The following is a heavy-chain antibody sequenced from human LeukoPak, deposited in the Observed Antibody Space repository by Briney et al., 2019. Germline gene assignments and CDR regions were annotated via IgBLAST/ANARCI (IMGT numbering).Heavy chain of an antibody. CDR2: IYYSGST. CDR1: GGSISSSSYY. CDR3: ARETYYYGSGDYYYYMDV. D-gene: IGHD3-10*01. Sequence: SETLSLTCTVSGGSISSSSYYWGWIRQPPGKGLEWIGSIYYSGSTYYNPSLKSRVTISVDTSKNQFSLKLSSVTAADTAVYYCARETYYYGSGDYYYYMDVWGKGTTVTISS. J-gene: IGHJ6*03. V-gene: IGHV4-39*07.